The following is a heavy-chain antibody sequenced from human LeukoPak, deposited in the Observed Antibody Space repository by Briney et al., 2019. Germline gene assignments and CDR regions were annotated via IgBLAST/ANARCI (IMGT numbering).Heavy chain of an antibody. CDR2: MNPHSGHT. V-gene: IGHV1-8*01. D-gene: IGHD2-2*02. Sequence: ASVKVSCKASGYTFTSYDLNWGRQATGQGLEWIGWMNPHSGHTGYAQKFQGRVTMTRNTSISTAYMALSSLRSEDTAVYYCAREWRYCSSTSCYRGPGGYYGMDVWGQGTTVTVSS. CDR3: AREWRYCSSTSCYRGPGGYYGMDV. J-gene: IGHJ6*02. CDR1: GYTFTSYD.